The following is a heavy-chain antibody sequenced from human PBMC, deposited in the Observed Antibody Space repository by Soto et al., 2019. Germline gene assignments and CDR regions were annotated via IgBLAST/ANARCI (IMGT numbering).Heavy chain of an antibody. Sequence: PSETLSLTCTVSGGSIRTGDYYWVWIRQTPGRGLEWIGSVYYTGTTYYTPSLQGRVTMSADTSKNTFFLQLRSVTAADTAVYFCARGPPIVMGNNIVPRNYYFDYWGQGTLVTVSS. CDR2: VYYTGTT. J-gene: IGHJ4*02. CDR3: ARGPPIVMGNNIVPRNYYFDY. V-gene: IGHV4-39*02. CDR1: GGSIRTGDYY. D-gene: IGHD2-21*01.